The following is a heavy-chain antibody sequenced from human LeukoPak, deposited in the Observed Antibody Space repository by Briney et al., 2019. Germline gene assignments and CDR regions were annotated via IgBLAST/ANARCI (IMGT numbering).Heavy chain of an antibody. J-gene: IGHJ6*03. Sequence: SETLSLTCTVSGGSISSYYWNWIRQPAGKGLQWIGRLYTSGSTNYNPSLKSRVTMSVDTSKNQFSLKLSSVTAADTAVYYCARGRRQIKYYYYYYMDVWGKGTTVTVSS. CDR3: ARGRRQIKYYYYYYMDV. D-gene: IGHD2/OR15-2a*01. CDR1: GGSISSYY. V-gene: IGHV4-4*07. CDR2: LYTSGST.